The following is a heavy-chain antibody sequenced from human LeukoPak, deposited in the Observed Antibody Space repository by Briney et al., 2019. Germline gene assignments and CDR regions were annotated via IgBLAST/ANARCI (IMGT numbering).Heavy chain of an antibody. CDR3: AREYYDFWSGSSWFDP. V-gene: IGHV3-33*01. CDR2: IWYDGSNK. D-gene: IGHD3-3*01. J-gene: IGHJ5*02. Sequence: GGSLRLSCAASGYTFSSYGMHWVRQAPGKGLEWVAVIWYDGSNKYYADSVKGRFTISRDNSKNTLYLQMNSLRAEDTAVYYCAREYYDFWSGSSWFDPWGQGTLVTVSS. CDR1: GYTFSSYG.